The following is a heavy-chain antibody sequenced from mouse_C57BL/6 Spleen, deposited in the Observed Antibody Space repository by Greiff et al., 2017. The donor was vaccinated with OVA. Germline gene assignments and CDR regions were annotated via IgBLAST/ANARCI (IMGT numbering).Heavy chain of an antibody. J-gene: IGHJ4*01. V-gene: IGHV1-72*01. CDR1: GYTFTSYW. CDR3: ARFSAYYDYDAYYYAMDY. D-gene: IGHD2-4*01. CDR2: IDPNSGGT. Sequence: QVQLQQPGAELVKPGASVKLSCKASGYTFTSYWMHWVKQRPGRGLEWIGRIDPNSGGTKYNEKFKSKATLTVDKPSSTAYMQLSSLTSEDSAVYYCARFSAYYDYDAYYYAMDYWGQGTSVTVSS.